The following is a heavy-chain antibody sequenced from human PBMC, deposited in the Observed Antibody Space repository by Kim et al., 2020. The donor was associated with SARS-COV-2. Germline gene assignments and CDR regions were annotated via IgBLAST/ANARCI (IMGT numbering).Heavy chain of an antibody. D-gene: IGHD2-2*02. CDR3: ARSPVVPAAIPGGFDY. CDR1: GGSISSSSYY. V-gene: IGHV4-39*01. CDR2: IYYSGST. Sequence: SETLSLTCTVSGGSISSSSYYWGWIRQPPGKGLEWIGSIYYSGSTYYNPSLKSRVTISVDTSKNQFSLKLSSVTAADTAVYYCARSPVVPAAIPGGFDYWGQGTLVTVSS. J-gene: IGHJ4*02.